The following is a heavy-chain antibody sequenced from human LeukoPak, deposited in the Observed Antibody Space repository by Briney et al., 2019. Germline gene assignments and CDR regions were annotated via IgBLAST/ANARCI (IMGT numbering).Heavy chain of an antibody. V-gene: IGHV3-48*04. Sequence: GGSLRLSCAASGFTFSSYSMNWVRQAPGKGLEWVSYISSSGSTIYYADSVKGRFTISRDNAKNSLYLQMNSLRAEDTAVYYCARVRGGYASYYYYMDVWGKGTTVTISS. CDR3: ARVRGGYASYYYYMDV. J-gene: IGHJ6*03. CDR2: ISSSGSTI. CDR1: GFTFSSYS. D-gene: IGHD1-26*01.